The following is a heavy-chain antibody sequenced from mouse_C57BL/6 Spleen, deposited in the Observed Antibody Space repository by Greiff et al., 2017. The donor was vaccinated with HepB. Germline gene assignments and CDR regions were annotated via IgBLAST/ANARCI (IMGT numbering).Heavy chain of an antibody. V-gene: IGHV10-3*01. D-gene: IGHD1-1*01. CDR2: IRSKSSNYAT. CDR1: GFTFNTYA. CDR3: VRETGYYYGSSYGYFDV. J-gene: IGHJ1*03. Sequence: EVKLVESGGGLVQPKGSLKLSCAASGFTFNTYAMHWVRQAPGKGLEWVARIRSKSSNYATYYADSVKDRFTIFRDDSQSMLYLQMNNLKTEDTAMYYCVRETGYYYGSSYGYFDVWGTGTTVTVSS.